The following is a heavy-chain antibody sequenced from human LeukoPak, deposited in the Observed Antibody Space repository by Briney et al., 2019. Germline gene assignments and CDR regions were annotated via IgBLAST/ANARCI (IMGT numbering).Heavy chain of an antibody. CDR3: ARVPFSGYNYGSIDY. D-gene: IGHD5-18*01. CDR2: LNLNSGGT. V-gene: IGHV1-2*02. J-gene: IGHJ4*02. CDR1: GYTFTDYY. Sequence: ASVKVSCKASGYTFTDYYMHWVRQAPGQGLEWMGWLNLNSGGTNYAQEFQGRVTMTRDTSISTAYMELSRLRSDDTAVYYCARVPFSGYNYGSIDYWGQGTLVTVSS.